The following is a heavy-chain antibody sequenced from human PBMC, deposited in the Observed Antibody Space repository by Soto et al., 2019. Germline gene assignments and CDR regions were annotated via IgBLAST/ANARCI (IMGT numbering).Heavy chain of an antibody. J-gene: IGHJ6*02. CDR1: GGSFSGYY. CDR2: INHSGST. Sequence: PSETLSLTCAVYGGSFSGYYWSWIRQPPGKGLEWIGEINHSGSTNYNPSLKSRVTISVDTSKNQFSLKLSSVTAADTAVYYCASGGITMVRGVTTDYYYYYGMDVWGQGTTVTVSS. CDR3: ASGGITMVRGVTTDYYYYYGMDV. V-gene: IGHV4-34*01. D-gene: IGHD3-10*01.